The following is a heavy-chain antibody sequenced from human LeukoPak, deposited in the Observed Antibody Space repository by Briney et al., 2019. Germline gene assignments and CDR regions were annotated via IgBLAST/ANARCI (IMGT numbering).Heavy chain of an antibody. J-gene: IGHJ4*02. CDR1: GFTFSRSW. D-gene: IGHD5-12*01. V-gene: IGHV3-74*01. CDR3: ARDGEAASGYASGGFDS. CDR2: IKSDESST. Sequence: PGGSLRLSCAASGFTFSRSWMHWARQAPGEGLVWVSRIKSDESSTTYADSVKGRFTISRDNAKNTVYLQMNSLRVEDTAVYYCARDGEAASGYASGGFDSWGQGTLVTVSS.